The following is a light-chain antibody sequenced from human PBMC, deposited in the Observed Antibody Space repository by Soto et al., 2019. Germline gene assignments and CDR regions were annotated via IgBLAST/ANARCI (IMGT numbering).Light chain of an antibody. Sequence: DIQMTQSPSTLSGSVGDRVTITCRASQTISSWLAWYQQKPGKAPKLLIYKASTLKSGVPSRFSGSGSGTEFTLTISSLQPEDFATYYWQQSFSIPFTVGPGTKVDTK. CDR1: QTISSW. J-gene: IGKJ3*01. V-gene: IGKV1-5*03. CDR2: KAS. CDR3: QQSFSIPFT.